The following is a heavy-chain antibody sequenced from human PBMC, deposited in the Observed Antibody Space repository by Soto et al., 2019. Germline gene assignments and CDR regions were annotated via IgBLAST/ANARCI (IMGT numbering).Heavy chain of an antibody. CDR3: ARAIGQRTTFFDY. CDR2: IYHSGRT. J-gene: IGHJ4*02. Sequence: PSETLSLTCAVSGGSISSGGYSWSWIRQPPGKGLEWIGYIYHSGRTFYNPSLKSRVTISVDRSKNQFSLKLSSVTAADTAVYYCARAIGQRTTFFDYWGQGTLVTVSS. V-gene: IGHV4-30-2*01. CDR1: GGSISSGGYS. D-gene: IGHD1-1*01.